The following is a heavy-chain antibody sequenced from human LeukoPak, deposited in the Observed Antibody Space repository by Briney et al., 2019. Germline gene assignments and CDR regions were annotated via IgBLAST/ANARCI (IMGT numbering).Heavy chain of an antibody. CDR2: IRYDGSNK. J-gene: IGHJ3*02. CDR1: GFTFSSYG. D-gene: IGHD3-22*01. Sequence: GGSLRLSWAASGFTFSSYGMHWVRQAPGKGLEWVAFIRYDGSNKYYADSVKGRFTISRDNSKNTLYLQMNSLRAEDTAVYYCAKDPHYYDSSGAFDIWGQGTMVTVSS. CDR3: AKDPHYYDSSGAFDI. V-gene: IGHV3-30*02.